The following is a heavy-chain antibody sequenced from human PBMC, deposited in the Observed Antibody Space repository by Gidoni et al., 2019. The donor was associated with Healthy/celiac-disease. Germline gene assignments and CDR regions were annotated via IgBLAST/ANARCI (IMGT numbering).Heavy chain of an antibody. CDR2: ISWNSGSI. Sequence: EVQLVESGGGLVQPGRSRRPSCAASGFTFDAYAMHWVRQAPGKGLEWVSGISWNSGSIGYADSVKGRFTISRDNAKNSLYLQMNSLRAEDTALYYCAKSPNLFGSLWFGDPRDYWGQGTLVTVSS. J-gene: IGHJ4*02. CDR3: AKSPNLFGSLWFGDPRDY. D-gene: IGHD3-10*01. V-gene: IGHV3-9*01. CDR1: GFTFDAYA.